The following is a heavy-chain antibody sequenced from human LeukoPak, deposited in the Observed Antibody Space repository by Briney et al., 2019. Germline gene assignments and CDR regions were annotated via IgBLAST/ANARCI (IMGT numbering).Heavy chain of an antibody. Sequence: PSETLSLTCTVSGGSMSNYYWSWIRQPPGKGLEWIGYIYYSGNTNHNPSLKSRVTLSVDTSKNRFSLKLSSVTAADTAVYYCASGYSSDWFYFDYWGQGTLVTVSS. CDR2: IYYSGNT. CDR3: ASGYSSDWFYFDY. CDR1: GGSMSNYY. D-gene: IGHD6-19*01. J-gene: IGHJ4*02. V-gene: IGHV4-59*01.